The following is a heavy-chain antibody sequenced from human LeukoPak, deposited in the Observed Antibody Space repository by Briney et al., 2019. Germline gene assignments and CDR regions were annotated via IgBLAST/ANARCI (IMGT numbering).Heavy chain of an antibody. J-gene: IGHJ4*02. CDR3: ARDRPNSYQPGGY. CDR1: GFTVSSNY. CDR2: IYSGGST. D-gene: IGHD2-2*01. Sequence: PGGSLRLSCAASGFTVSSNYMSWVRQAPGKGLEWVSVIYSGGSTYYSDSVTGRFTISRDNSKNTLYLQMNSLRADDTAVYYCARDRPNSYQPGGYWGQGTLVTVSS. V-gene: IGHV3-53*05.